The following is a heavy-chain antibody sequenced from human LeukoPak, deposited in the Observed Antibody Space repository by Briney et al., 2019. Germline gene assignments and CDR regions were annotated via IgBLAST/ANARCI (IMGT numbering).Heavy chain of an antibody. CDR3: ARLVAAAGTAVDYYGMDV. J-gene: IGHJ6*02. V-gene: IGHV4-34*01. CDR1: GGSFSGYY. Sequence: PSETLSLTCAVYGGSFSGYYWSWIRQPPGKGLEWIGEINHSGSTNYNPSLKSRVTISVDTSKNQFSLKLSSVTAADTAVYYCARLVAAAGTAVDYYGMDVWGQGTTVTVSS. D-gene: IGHD6-13*01. CDR2: INHSGST.